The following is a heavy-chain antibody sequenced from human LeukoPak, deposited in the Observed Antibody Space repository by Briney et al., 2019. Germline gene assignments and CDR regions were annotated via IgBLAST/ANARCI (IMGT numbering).Heavy chain of an antibody. J-gene: IGHJ4*02. Sequence: SETLSLTCTVSGGSISSSSYYWGWIRQPPGKGLEWIGSIYYSGSTYYNPSLKSRVTISVDTSKNQFSLKLSSVTAADTAVYYCARGDFDWFGFRAPHDWGQGTLVTVSS. D-gene: IGHD3-9*01. CDR1: GGSISSSSYY. CDR2: IYYSGST. CDR3: ARGDFDWFGFRAPHD. V-gene: IGHV4-39*01.